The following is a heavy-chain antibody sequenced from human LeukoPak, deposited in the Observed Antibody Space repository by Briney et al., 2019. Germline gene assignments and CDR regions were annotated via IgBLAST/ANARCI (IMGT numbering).Heavy chain of an antibody. Sequence: GGSLRLSCAVSGFTLSNYCMSWVRQAPGKGLEWVANINQDGSEKYYVDSVKGRFTISRDNAKNSLYLQMNSLRAEDTAVYFCVCTMTFDYWGQGTLVTVSS. J-gene: IGHJ4*02. CDR1: GFTLSNYC. CDR2: INQDGSEK. CDR3: VCTMTFDY. D-gene: IGHD3-22*01. V-gene: IGHV3-7*01.